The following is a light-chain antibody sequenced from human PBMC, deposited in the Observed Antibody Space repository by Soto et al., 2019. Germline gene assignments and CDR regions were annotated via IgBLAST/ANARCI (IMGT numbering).Light chain of an antibody. CDR2: AAS. CDR3: QKYNSAPHP. Sequence: VQMTQSQSYLSPSVRDRVTITCRARQGIAHYLAWLQQKLGKVPKLLIYAASTLQSEVPSRFSGSESGTDFTLTISSLQPEDVATYYCQKYNSAPHPFGGGTKVEIK. V-gene: IGKV1-27*01. J-gene: IGKJ4*01. CDR1: QGIAHY.